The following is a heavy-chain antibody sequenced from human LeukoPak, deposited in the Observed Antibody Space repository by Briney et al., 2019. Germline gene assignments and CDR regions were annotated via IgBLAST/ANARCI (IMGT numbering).Heavy chain of an antibody. D-gene: IGHD5-12*01. CDR1: GGSISSYY. Sequence: PSETLSLTCTVSGGSISSYYWSWIRQPPGKGLEWIGYIYYSGSTNYNPSLKSRVTISVDTSKNQFSLKLSSVTAADTAVYYCARREGDGYDDYWGQGTLVTVSS. J-gene: IGHJ4*02. CDR3: ARREGDGYDDY. V-gene: IGHV4-59*08. CDR2: IYYSGST.